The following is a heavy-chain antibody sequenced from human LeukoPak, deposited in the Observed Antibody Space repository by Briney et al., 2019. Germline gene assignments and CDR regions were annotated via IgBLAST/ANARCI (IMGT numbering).Heavy chain of an antibody. Sequence: GGSLRLSCAASGFTFNSYAMSWVRQAPGKGLEWVSGISGSGGNTYYADSVKGRFTISRDNSRNTLYLRMNSLTAEDTALYYCAKSRGYSNTSPFDYWGRGSSVAVSS. J-gene: IGHJ4*01. CDR1: GFTFNSYA. V-gene: IGHV3-23*01. D-gene: IGHD5-12*01. CDR3: AKSRGYSNTSPFDY. CDR2: ISGSGGNT.